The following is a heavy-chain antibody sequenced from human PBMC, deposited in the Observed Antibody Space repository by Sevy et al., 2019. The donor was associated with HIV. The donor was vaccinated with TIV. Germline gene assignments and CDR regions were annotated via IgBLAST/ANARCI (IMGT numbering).Heavy chain of an antibody. D-gene: IGHD1-1*01. CDR2: ISWDGGST. V-gene: IGHV3-43*01. CDR3: AKDRYGTTGKTYYYYYGMDV. Sequence: GGSLRLSCAASGFTFDDYTMHWVRQAPGKGLEWVSLISWDGGSTYYADSVKGRFTISRDNSKNSLYLQMNSLRTEDTALYYCAKDRYGTTGKTYYYYYGMDVWGQGTTVTVSS. J-gene: IGHJ6*02. CDR1: GFTFDDYT.